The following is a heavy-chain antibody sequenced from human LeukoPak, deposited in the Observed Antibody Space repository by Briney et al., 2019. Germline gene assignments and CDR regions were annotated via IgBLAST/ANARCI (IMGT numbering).Heavy chain of an antibody. V-gene: IGHV3-7*01. Sequence: GGSLRLSCVVSGFTFNRCWMNWVRQAPGKGLEWVAHIDPDGRDTYYVDSVKGRFTISRDNAQNSMYLQMNSLRVEDTAVYYCTSWGDTTAEYFQRWGQGTLVTVSS. CDR2: IDPDGRDT. CDR1: GFTFNRCW. D-gene: IGHD2-21*02. CDR3: TSWGDTTAEYFQR. J-gene: IGHJ1*01.